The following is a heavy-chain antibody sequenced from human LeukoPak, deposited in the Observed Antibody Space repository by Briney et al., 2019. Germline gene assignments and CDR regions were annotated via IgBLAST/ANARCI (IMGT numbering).Heavy chain of an antibody. Sequence: PGGSLRLSCAASGFPFSGYRMSWVRQAPGKGLEWVANIKHDGSEKYYVDSVKGRFTISRDDAKDSLYLQLNNLRVEDTAVYYCARAGGGSGYHDYWGQGTLVTVSS. J-gene: IGHJ4*02. CDR2: IKHDGSEK. D-gene: IGHD3-22*01. CDR1: GFPFSGYR. V-gene: IGHV3-7*01. CDR3: ARAGGGSGYHDY.